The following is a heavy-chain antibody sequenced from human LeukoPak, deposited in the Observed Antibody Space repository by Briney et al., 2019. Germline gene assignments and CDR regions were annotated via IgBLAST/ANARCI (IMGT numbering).Heavy chain of an antibody. D-gene: IGHD2-15*01. V-gene: IGHV1-69*05. CDR3: ARSPAQGYCSGGSCYSNAFDI. CDR2: IIPIFDTA. CDR1: GGTFSSHA. Sequence: SVKVSCKASGGTFSSHAISWVRQAPGPGLESMGGIIPIFDTANYAQKFQGRVTITTDESTSTAYMELSSLRSEDTAVYYCARSPAQGYCSGGSCYSNAFDIWGQGTMVTVSS. J-gene: IGHJ3*02.